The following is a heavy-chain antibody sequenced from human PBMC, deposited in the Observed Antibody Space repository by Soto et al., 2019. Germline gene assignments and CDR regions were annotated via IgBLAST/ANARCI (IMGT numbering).Heavy chain of an antibody. CDR1: GFSFSGTA. V-gene: IGHV3-73*01. Sequence: PGGSLRLSCAASGFSFSGTAMHWVRQASGKGLEWVGRIRSKANSYATAYAASVKGRFTISRDDSKNTAYMQMNSLKTEDTAVYYCTSVLGDYYGMDVWGQGTTVTVSS. D-gene: IGHD3-3*01. J-gene: IGHJ6*02. CDR3: TSVLGDYYGMDV. CDR2: IRSKANSYAT.